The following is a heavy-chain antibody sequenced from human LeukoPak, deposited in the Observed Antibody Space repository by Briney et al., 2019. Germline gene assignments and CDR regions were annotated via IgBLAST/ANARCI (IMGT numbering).Heavy chain of an antibody. CDR3: ARPQGLRYFDWSLDAFDI. CDR1: GFTFSSYW. CDR2: IYHSGST. D-gene: IGHD3-9*01. J-gene: IGHJ3*02. V-gene: IGHV4-38-2*01. Sequence: GSVRLSCAASGFTFSSYWMHWVRQAPGKGLEWIGSIYHSGSTYYNPSLKSRVTISVDTSKNQFSLKLSSVTAADTAVYYCARPQGLRYFDWSLDAFDIWGQGTMVTVSS.